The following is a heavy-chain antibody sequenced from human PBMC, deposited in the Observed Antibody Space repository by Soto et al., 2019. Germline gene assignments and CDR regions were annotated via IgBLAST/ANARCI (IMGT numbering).Heavy chain of an antibody. Sequence: QVQLQQWGAGLLKPSETLSLTCAVYGGSFSGYYWSWIRQPPGKGLEWIGEINHSGSTNYNPSLKSRVTISVDTSKNQFSLKLSSVTAADTAVYYCARDLTWGGNPDYWGQGTLVTVSS. J-gene: IGHJ4*02. V-gene: IGHV4-34*01. D-gene: IGHD2-21*01. CDR2: INHSGST. CDR1: GGSFSGYY. CDR3: ARDLTWGGNPDY.